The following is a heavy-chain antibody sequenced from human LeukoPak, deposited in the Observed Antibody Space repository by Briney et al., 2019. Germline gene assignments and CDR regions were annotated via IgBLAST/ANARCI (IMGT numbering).Heavy chain of an antibody. V-gene: IGHV3-53*05. CDR1: GFTVSSTY. J-gene: IGHJ4*02. Sequence: TGGSLRLSCAASGFTVSSTYMGWVRQAPGKGLEWVSVIYSGGSTYYADSVKGRFTISRDNSKNTLYLQMNSLRAEDTAVYYCAAQITIQDYWGQGTLVTVSS. CDR3: AAQITIQDY. CDR2: IYSGGST. D-gene: IGHD3-3*01.